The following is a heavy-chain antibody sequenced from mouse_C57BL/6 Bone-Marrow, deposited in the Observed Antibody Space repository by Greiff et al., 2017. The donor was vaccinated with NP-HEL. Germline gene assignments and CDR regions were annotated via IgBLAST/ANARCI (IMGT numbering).Heavy chain of an antibody. Sequence: EVKLMESGGGLVQPGGSLSLSCAASGFTFTGYYMSWVRQPPGKALEWLGFISNKANGYTTEYSVTVKGRFTISRDNSQSILYLQMNALRAEDSATYYCARYMYRGQGTSVTVSS. CDR2: ISNKANGYTT. CDR1: GFTFTGYY. J-gene: IGHJ4*01. CDR3: ARYMY. V-gene: IGHV7-3*01.